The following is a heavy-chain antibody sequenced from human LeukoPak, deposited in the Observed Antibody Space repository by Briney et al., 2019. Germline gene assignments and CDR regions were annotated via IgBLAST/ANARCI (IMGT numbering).Heavy chain of an antibody. Sequence: ASVKVSCKASGYTFTGYYIHWVRQAPGQGLEWMGWINPNRRGTNYAQKFQGRVTMTRDTSISTAYMELSRLTSDDTAVYYCARFSWDRAHFDYWGQGTLVTDSS. CDR2: INPNRRGT. CDR3: ARFSWDRAHFDY. J-gene: IGHJ4*02. D-gene: IGHD6-13*01. CDR1: GYTFTGYY. V-gene: IGHV1-2*02.